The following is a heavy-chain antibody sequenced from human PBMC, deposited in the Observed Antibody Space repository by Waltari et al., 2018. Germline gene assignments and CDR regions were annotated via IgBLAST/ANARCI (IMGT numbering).Heavy chain of an antibody. J-gene: IGHJ6*02. V-gene: IGHV4-34*01. Sequence: QVQLQQWGAGLLKPSETLSLTCAVYGGSFSGYYWSWIRQPPGKGLEWIGEINHSGSTNYNPSLKSRVTISVDTSKNQFSLKLSSVTAADTAVYYCARYCSGGSCPSYYGMDVWGQGTTVTVSS. CDR1: GGSFSGYY. CDR2: INHSGST. D-gene: IGHD2-15*01. CDR3: ARYCSGGSCPSYYGMDV.